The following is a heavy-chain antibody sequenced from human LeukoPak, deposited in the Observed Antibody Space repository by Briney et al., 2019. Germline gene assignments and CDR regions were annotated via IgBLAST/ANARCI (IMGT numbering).Heavy chain of an antibody. V-gene: IGHV4-59*11. J-gene: IGHJ4*02. CDR3: ARVGCSGGSCHYFDY. D-gene: IGHD2-15*01. Sequence: PSETLSLTCTISGGSISTHYWSWVRQSPGKGPEWIGNVFYSGSTNYNPSLKSRVIISVDMSKNQFSLKLNSVTAADTAVYYCARVGCSGGSCHYFDYWGQGTLVTVSS. CDR1: GGSISTHY. CDR2: VFYSGST.